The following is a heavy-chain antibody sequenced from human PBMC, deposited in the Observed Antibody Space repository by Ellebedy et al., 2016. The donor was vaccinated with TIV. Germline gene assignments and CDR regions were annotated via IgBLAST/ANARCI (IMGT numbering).Heavy chain of an antibody. CDR3: AQHRGYDLWSGSHPES. CDR2: VGGNSDYT. Sequence: GESLKISCEGSGFHFNSHAMTWVRQAPGRGLECVAAVGGNSDYTYYADSVKGPFTVSSDNSRATLYLEMSSLRVDDTALYFCAQHRGYDLWSGSHPESWGQGVLVTVSS. J-gene: IGHJ4*02. CDR1: GFHFNSHA. D-gene: IGHD3-3*01. V-gene: IGHV3-23*01.